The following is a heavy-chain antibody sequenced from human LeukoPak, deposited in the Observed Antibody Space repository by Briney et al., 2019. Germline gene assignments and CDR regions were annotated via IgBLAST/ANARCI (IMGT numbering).Heavy chain of an antibody. V-gene: IGHV3-21*01. J-gene: IGHJ2*01. CDR3: ARAAYSSTWYSRYFDL. CDR2: ISSSSSYI. D-gene: IGHD6-13*01. CDR1: GFTFSSYS. Sequence: GGSLRLSCAASGFTFSSYSMNWVRQAPGKGLAWVSSISSSSSYIYYADSVKGRFTISRDNAKNSLYLQMNSLRAEDTAVYYCARAAYSSTWYSRYFDLWGRGTLVTVSS.